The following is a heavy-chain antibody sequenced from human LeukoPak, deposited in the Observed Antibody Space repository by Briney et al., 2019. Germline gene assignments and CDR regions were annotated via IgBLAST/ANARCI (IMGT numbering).Heavy chain of an antibody. V-gene: IGHV3-30-3*01. D-gene: IGHD3-10*01. J-gene: IGHJ4*02. Sequence: GGSLRLSCAASGFTFRNYVIHWVRQAPGKGLEWVAVTSSDLNVKLYADSVKGRSTISRDNSRSTLYLQMNSLRSEDTAIYYCAREGYYGSGSPPSLYFDYWGQGTLVTVSS. CDR3: AREGYYGSGSPPSLYFDY. CDR2: TSSDLNVK. CDR1: GFTFRNYV.